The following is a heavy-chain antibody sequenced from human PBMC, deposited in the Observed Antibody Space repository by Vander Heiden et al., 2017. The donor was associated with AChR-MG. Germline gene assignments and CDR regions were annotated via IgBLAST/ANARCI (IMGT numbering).Heavy chain of an antibody. Sequence: EVQLVESGGGLVQPGGSLRLSCAASGFPFSSYWMVWVRQAPGKGLEWVANIKQDGSEKYDVDSVKGRFTISRDNAKNSLYLKMNSLRAEDTAVYYCARSLYYDYDYWGQGTLVTVSS. D-gene: IGHD3-3*01. CDR3: ARSLYYDYDY. J-gene: IGHJ4*02. CDR1: GFPFSSYW. V-gene: IGHV3-7*03. CDR2: IKQDGSEK.